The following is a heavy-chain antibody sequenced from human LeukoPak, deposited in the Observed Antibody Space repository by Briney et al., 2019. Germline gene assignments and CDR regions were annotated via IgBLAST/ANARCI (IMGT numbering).Heavy chain of an antibody. Sequence: PGGSLRLSCAASGFTFSSYGMHLVRQAPGKGLEWVAVIWYDGSNKYYADSVKGRFTISRDNSKNTLYLQMNSLRAEDTAVYYCARTGVRQQLVRKVSHYFDYWGQGTLVTVSS. V-gene: IGHV3-33*01. CDR3: ARTGVRQQLVRKVSHYFDY. D-gene: IGHD6-13*01. J-gene: IGHJ4*02. CDR1: GFTFSSYG. CDR2: IWYDGSNK.